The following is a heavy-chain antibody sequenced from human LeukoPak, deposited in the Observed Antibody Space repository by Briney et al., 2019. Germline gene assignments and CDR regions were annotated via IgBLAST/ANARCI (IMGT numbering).Heavy chain of an antibody. V-gene: IGHV1-69*04. Sequence: GASVKVSCKASGGTFSRYAISWVRQAPGQGLEWRGRIIPILGIANYAQKFQGRVTITADKSTSTAYMELSSMRSEDTAVCYCARAPYYSGSYYGAFDIWGQGTMVTVSS. CDR3: ARAPYYSGSYYGAFDI. CDR1: GGTFSRYA. J-gene: IGHJ3*02. D-gene: IGHD1-26*01. CDR2: IIPILGIA.